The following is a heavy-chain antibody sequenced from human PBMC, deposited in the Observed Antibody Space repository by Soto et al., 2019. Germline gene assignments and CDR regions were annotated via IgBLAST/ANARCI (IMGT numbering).Heavy chain of an antibody. J-gene: IGHJ4*02. D-gene: IGHD5-18*01. CDR1: GASMSTSGYY. V-gene: IGHV4-31*03. CDR3: ARHLSAMGRRGYFDL. Sequence: SETLSHTCTVSGASMSTSGYYGIWVRQHPGKDLEWIGYVYYSGSTFYNPSLMSRVTISVDTSKHQFSLKMTSVTAADTAIYYCARHLSAMGRRGYFDLWGPGTLVTVSS. CDR2: VYYSGST.